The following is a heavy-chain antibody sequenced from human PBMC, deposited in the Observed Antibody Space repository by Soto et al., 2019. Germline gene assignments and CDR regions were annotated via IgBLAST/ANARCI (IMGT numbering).Heavy chain of an antibody. CDR3: ARGNKSGLRWGELTQNPASAPRYYYYYGMDV. CDR2: SIPIFGTA. Sequence: GASVNVSCKASGGTFSSYASSWVRQAPGQGLEWMGGSIPIFGTANYAQKFQGRVTITADESTSTAYMELRSLRSEDTAVYYCARGNKSGLRWGELTQNPASAPRYYYYYGMDVWGQGTTVTVSS. V-gene: IGHV1-69*13. CDR1: GGTFSSYA. D-gene: IGHD3-16*01. J-gene: IGHJ6*02.